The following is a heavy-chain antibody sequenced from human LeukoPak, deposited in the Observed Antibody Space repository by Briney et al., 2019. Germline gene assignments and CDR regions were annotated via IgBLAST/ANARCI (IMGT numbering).Heavy chain of an antibody. Sequence: GGSLRLSCVASGFTFGSSWLHWIRQAPGEGLVWLSRIDGDGSVIDYADSVKGRFTISRDNAKNTLYLQMISLTVDDTGVYYCTRAGNYRFDYWGQGTLVTVSS. J-gene: IGHJ4*02. CDR1: GFTFGSSW. D-gene: IGHD4-4*01. CDR2: IDGDGSVI. CDR3: TRAGNYRFDY. V-gene: IGHV3-74*01.